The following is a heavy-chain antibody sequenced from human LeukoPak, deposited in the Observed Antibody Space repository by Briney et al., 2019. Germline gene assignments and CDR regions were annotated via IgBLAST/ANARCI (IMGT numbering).Heavy chain of an antibody. D-gene: IGHD5-12*01. Sequence: ASVKVSCKASGYTFTGYYMHWVRQAPGQGLEWMGIINPSGGSTSYAQKFQGRVSMTRDTSTSTVYMELSSLRSEDMAVYYCARGYSGYYYYMDVWGKGTTVTVSS. CDR3: ARGYSGYYYYMDV. V-gene: IGHV1-46*01. CDR2: INPSGGST. J-gene: IGHJ6*03. CDR1: GYTFTGYY.